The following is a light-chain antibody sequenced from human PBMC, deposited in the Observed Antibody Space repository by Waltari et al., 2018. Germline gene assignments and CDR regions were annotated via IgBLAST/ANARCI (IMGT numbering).Light chain of an antibody. CDR3: SSYLSTNTRGV. V-gene: IGLV2-14*03. CDR1: SSDVGGYNN. J-gene: IGLJ3*02. Sequence: QSALTQPASVSGSPGQSITISCTGTSSDVGGYNNVSCYQQHPGKAPTVMIYDVSNRPSGVSNRFSGSKSGNTASLTISGLQAEDEADYSCSSYLSTNTRGVFGGGTKLAVL. CDR2: DVS.